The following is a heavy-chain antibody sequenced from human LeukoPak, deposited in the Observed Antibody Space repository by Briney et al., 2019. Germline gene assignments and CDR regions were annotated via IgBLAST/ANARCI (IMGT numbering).Heavy chain of an antibody. CDR3: ARKDCSGVRCYSNWFDP. Sequence: ASVKVSCKASGYTFTSYDINWLRQATGPGLEWIGMVNPNRGNTGYAQKFQGRVTINRNTPISTAYMELISLRSEDTAVYYCARKDCSGVRCYSNWFDPWGQGTLFTVSS. J-gene: IGHJ5*02. V-gene: IGHV1-8*03. CDR1: GYTFTSYD. D-gene: IGHD2-15*01. CDR2: VNPNRGNT.